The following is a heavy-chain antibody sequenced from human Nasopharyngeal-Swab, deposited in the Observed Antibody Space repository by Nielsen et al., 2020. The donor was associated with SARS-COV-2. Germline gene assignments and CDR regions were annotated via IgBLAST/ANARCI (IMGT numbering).Heavy chain of an antibody. CDR1: GGSISSGDYY. J-gene: IGHJ6*03. CDR2: IYYSGST. CDR3: SGEAFYYCYYMDV. V-gene: IGHV4-30-4*01. D-gene: IGHD3-10*01. Sequence: SETLSLTCTVSGGSISSGDYYWSWIRQPPGKGLEWIGYIYYSGSTYYNPSLKSRVTISVDTSKNQFSLKLSSVTAADTAVYYCSGEAFYYCYYMDVWGKGTTVTVSS.